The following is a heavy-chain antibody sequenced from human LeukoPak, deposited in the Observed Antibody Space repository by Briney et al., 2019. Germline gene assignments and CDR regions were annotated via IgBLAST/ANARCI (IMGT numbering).Heavy chain of an antibody. V-gene: IGHV3-48*03. J-gene: IGHJ4*02. CDR2: ISSSGGTI. Sequence: PGGSLRLSCAASGFTFTSYEMNWGRQAPGKGLEWVSYISSSGGTIHYADSVKGRFTISRDNAKNSLYLQMNSLRAEDTALYYCAREGRNWNDLDYWGQGTLVTVST. D-gene: IGHD1-20*01. CDR1: GFTFTSYE. CDR3: AREGRNWNDLDY.